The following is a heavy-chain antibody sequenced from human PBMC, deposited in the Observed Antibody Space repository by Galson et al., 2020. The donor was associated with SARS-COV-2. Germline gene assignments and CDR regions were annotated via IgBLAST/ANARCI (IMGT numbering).Heavy chain of an antibody. CDR1: GFTFSSYG. J-gene: IGHJ4*02. CDR2: IWYDGSNK. CDR3: ARDQVSTTRERLRQWLVPEVFDY. V-gene: IGHV3-33*01. Sequence: GGSLRLSCAASGFTFSSYGMHWVRQAPGKGLEWVAVIWYDGSNKYYADSVKGRFTISRDNSKNTLYLQMNSLRAEDTAVYYCARDQVSTTRERLRQWLVPEVFDYWGQGTLVTVSS. D-gene: IGHD6-19*01.